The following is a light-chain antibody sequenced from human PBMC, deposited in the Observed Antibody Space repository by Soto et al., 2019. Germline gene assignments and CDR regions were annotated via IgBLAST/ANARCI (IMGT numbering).Light chain of an antibody. J-gene: IGKJ4*01. Sequence: TELTQSPATLSISPGERATLSCRASQNVGTNLAWYQQKPGQAPRLLIYGASTRAFGLPARFTGSGSGTEFTLTITSLQSEDIAVYYCQKYGNTPLSFGGGTKVEI. V-gene: IGKV3-15*01. CDR3: QKYGNTPLS. CDR1: QNVGTN. CDR2: GAS.